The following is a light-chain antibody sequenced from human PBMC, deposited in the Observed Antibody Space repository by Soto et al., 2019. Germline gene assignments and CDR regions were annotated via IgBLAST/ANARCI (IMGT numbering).Light chain of an antibody. CDR1: QGIGSA. CDR2: DAS. V-gene: IGKV1-13*02. CDR3: QQFNSFPLT. J-gene: IGKJ4*01. Sequence: QLTQSPSSLSASVGDRVTISCRASQGIGSALAWYQQNPGKAPKVLIYDASSLESGVPSRFSGSGSGTDFTLTISSLQPEDFASYYCQQFNSFPLTFGGGTKVDIK.